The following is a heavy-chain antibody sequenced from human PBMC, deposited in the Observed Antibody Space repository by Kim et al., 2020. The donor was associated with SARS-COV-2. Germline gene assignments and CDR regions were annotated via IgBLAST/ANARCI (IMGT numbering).Heavy chain of an antibody. Sequence: SVKVSCKASGGTFSSYAISWVRQAPGQGLEWMGGIIPIFGTANYAQKFQGRVTITADESTSTAYMELSSLRSEDTAVYYCARDGSKTYLGSLCSSSTSCYSDYYYYGMDVWGQGTTVTVSS. D-gene: IGHD2-2*01. CDR3: ARDGSKTYLGSLCSSSTSCYSDYYYYGMDV. CDR1: GGTFSSYA. CDR2: IIPIFGTA. J-gene: IGHJ6*02. V-gene: IGHV1-69*13.